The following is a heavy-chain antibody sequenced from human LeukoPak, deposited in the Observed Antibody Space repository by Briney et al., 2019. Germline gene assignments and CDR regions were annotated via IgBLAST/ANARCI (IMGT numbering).Heavy chain of an antibody. Sequence: PGGSLRLSCAASGFTFSSYWMHWVRQAPGKGLVWVSRINSDGSSTIYADSVKGRFTISRDNAKNTLYLQMNSLRAEDTAVYYCAREYYYDSSGYYAAYNWFDPWGQGTLVTVSS. D-gene: IGHD3-22*01. CDR3: AREYYYDSSGYYAAYNWFDP. V-gene: IGHV3-74*01. CDR1: GFTFSSYW. CDR2: INSDGSST. J-gene: IGHJ5*02.